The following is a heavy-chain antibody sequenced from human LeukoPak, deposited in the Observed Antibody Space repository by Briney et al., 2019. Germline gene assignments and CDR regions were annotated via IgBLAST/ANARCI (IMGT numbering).Heavy chain of an antibody. CDR1: GFTFSSYA. Sequence: GGSLRLSCAASGFTFSSYAMHWVRQAPGKGLEWVAVISYDGSNKYYADSVKGRFTISRDNSKNTLYLQMNSLRAEDTAVYYCARDGPLGYCSSTSCLGGGEQYYFDYWGQGTLVTVSS. D-gene: IGHD2-2*01. CDR3: ARDGPLGYCSSTSCLGGGEQYYFDY. CDR2: ISYDGSNK. J-gene: IGHJ4*02. V-gene: IGHV3-30*01.